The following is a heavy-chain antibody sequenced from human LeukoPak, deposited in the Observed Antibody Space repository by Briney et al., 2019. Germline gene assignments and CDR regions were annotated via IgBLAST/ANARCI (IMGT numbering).Heavy chain of an antibody. CDR2: ISGSGGST. Sequence: GGSLRLSCAASGFTFSSYAMSWVRQAPGKGLEWASAISGSGGSTYYADSVKGRFTISRDNSKNTLYLQMNSLRAEDTAVYYCAKDPKGAVAGFDYWGQGTLVTVSS. D-gene: IGHD6-19*01. J-gene: IGHJ4*02. CDR1: GFTFSSYA. CDR3: AKDPKGAVAGFDY. V-gene: IGHV3-23*01.